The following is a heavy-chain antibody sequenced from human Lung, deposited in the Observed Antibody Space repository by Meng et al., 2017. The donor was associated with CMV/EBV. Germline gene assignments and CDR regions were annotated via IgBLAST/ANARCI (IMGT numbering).Heavy chain of an antibody. CDR2: ISAYNGNT. CDR1: GYTFTSYG. Sequence: CKASGYTFTSYGNSWVRQAPGQGLEWMGWISAYNGNTNYAQKLQGRVTMTTDTSTSTAYMELRSLRSDDTAVYYCASGRGSYHYFDYWGQGTLVTVSS. J-gene: IGHJ4*02. CDR3: ASGRGSYHYFDY. D-gene: IGHD1-26*01. V-gene: IGHV1-18*01.